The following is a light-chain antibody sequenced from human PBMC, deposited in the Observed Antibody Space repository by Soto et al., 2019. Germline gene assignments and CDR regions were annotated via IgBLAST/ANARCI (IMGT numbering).Light chain of an antibody. CDR1: QSISTY. CDR3: QQCYSTSWT. CDR2: AAS. V-gene: IGKV1-39*01. J-gene: IGKJ1*01. Sequence: DIQMTQSPSSLSASVGDRVTITCRASQSISTYLNWYQQKPGKAPKRLIYAASSLQSRVPSRFSGSGSGTDFTLTISSLQPEDFATYYCQQCYSTSWTFGQGTKVEIK.